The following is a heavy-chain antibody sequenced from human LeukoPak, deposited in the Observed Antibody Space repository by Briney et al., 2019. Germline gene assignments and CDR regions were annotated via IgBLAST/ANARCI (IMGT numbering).Heavy chain of an antibody. J-gene: IGHJ6*03. D-gene: IGHD3-22*01. CDR1: GFTFSSYI. V-gene: IGHV3-21*01. CDR2: ISTSSGYI. Sequence: GGSLRLSCAASGFTFSSYIMNWVRQAPGKGPEWVSSISTSSGYIYYADSAKGRFTISRDNAKNSLYLQVNSLRAEDTAVYFCARGDTSGLKFYYMDVWGKGTTIIVSS. CDR3: ARGDTSGLKFYYMDV.